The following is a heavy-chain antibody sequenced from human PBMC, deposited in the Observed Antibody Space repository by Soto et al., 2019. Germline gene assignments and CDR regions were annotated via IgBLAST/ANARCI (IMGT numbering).Heavy chain of an antibody. CDR3: ARDSWQHRSPRYYYYYYMAV. Sequence: AGGSLRLSCAASGFTFSSYAMHWVRQAPGKGLEYVSAISSNGGSTYYANSVKGRFTISRDNSKNTLYLQMGSLRAEDMAVYYCARDSWQHRSPRYYYYYYMAVWGKGTTVTVSS. V-gene: IGHV3-64*01. CDR2: ISSNGGST. D-gene: IGHD6-13*01. CDR1: GFTFSSYA. J-gene: IGHJ6*03.